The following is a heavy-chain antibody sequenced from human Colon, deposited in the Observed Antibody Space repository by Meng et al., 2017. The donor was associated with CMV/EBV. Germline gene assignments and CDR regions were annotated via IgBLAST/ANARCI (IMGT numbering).Heavy chain of an antibody. Sequence: QVQLQESGPGLVKPSQTLSLTCRVSAGSMSSGGHFWSWIRQPPGKGLEWIGYIHYRGSTYYNPSLKSRLTMSLDTSKSQFSLTLTSVTAADTAVYFCARYSVALTYFDFWGQGTLVTVSS. V-gene: IGHV4-30-4*01. J-gene: IGHJ4*02. CDR2: IHYRGST. CDR1: AGSMSSGGHF. D-gene: IGHD4-23*01. CDR3: ARYSVALTYFDF.